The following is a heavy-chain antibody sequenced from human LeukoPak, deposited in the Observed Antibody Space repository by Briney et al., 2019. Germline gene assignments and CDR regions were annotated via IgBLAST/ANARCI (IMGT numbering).Heavy chain of an antibody. CDR2: TYSSGVT. CDR3: SSGTYPSYFDY. Sequence: PGGSLRLSCAASGFTVSSNYMTRVRQAPGKGLEWVSVTYSSGVTYYTDSVKGRFTISRDISKNTLYLQMNNLRAEDTAIYYCSSGTYPSYFDYWGQGALVTVSS. V-gene: IGHV3-66*01. D-gene: IGHD3-10*01. J-gene: IGHJ4*02. CDR1: GFTVSSNY.